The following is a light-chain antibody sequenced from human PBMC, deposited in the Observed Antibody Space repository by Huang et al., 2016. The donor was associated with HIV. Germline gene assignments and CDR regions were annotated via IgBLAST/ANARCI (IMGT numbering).Light chain of an antibody. Sequence: IRLTQSPSSLSASIGDRATITCRASQGIRTDVAWYQQKPGKPPELLIYGAASLESGVPSTFSGSGSGTEFTLTIRSLQPDDLGTYYCQQYNSYPWTFGQGTKVEIK. CDR2: GAA. J-gene: IGKJ1*01. V-gene: IGKV1-13*02. CDR3: QQYNSYPWT. CDR1: QGIRTD.